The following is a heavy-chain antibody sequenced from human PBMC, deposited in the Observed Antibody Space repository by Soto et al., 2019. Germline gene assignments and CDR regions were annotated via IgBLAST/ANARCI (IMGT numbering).Heavy chain of an antibody. D-gene: IGHD2-2*01. Sequence: SETLSLTCTVSGGSISSGGYYWSWIRQHPGKGLEWIGYIYYSGSTYYNPSLKSRVTISVDTSKNQFSLKLSSVTAADTAVYYCASYLRGVPAARGWGYYMDVWGKGTTVTVSS. V-gene: IGHV4-31*03. J-gene: IGHJ6*03. CDR2: IYYSGST. CDR1: GGSISSGGYY. CDR3: ASYLRGVPAARGWGYYMDV.